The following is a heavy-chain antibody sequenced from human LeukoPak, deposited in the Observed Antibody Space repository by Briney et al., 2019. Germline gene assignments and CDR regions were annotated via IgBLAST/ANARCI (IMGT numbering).Heavy chain of an antibody. CDR3: ARDVATDAFDI. Sequence: PGGSPRLSCAASGFTFSSYWMSWVRQAPGKGLEWVANIKQDGSEKYYVDSVKGRFTISRDNAKNSLYLQMNSLRAEDTAVYYCARDVATDAFDIWGQGTMVTVSS. V-gene: IGHV3-7*01. J-gene: IGHJ3*02. D-gene: IGHD5-12*01. CDR1: GFTFSSYW. CDR2: IKQDGSEK.